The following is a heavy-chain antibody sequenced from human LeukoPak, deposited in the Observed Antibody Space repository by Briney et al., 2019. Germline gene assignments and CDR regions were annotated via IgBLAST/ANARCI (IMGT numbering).Heavy chain of an antibody. CDR1: GFTFSSYS. CDR2: ISSSSSYI. J-gene: IGHJ4*02. Sequence: GGSLRLSCAASGFTFSSYSMNWVRQAPGKGLEWVSSISSSSSYIYYADSVKGRFTISRDNAKNSLYLQMNSLRAEDTAVYYCARGVLRPSYYFDYWGQGTLVTVSS. D-gene: IGHD2-8*01. CDR3: ARGVLRPSYYFDY. V-gene: IGHV3-21*01.